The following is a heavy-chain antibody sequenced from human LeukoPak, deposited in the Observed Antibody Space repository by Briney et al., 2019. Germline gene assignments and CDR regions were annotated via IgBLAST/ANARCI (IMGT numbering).Heavy chain of an antibody. CDR2: INHSGST. J-gene: IGHJ4*02. CDR1: GGSFSGYY. V-gene: IGHV4-34*01. D-gene: IGHD3-10*01. CDR3: ARVGSGSYYPYYFDY. Sequence: SETLSLTCAVYGGSFSGYYWSWIRQPPGKGLEWIGEINHSGSTNYNPSLKSRVTISVDTSKNQFSLKLSSVTAADTAVYYCARVGSGSYYPYYFDYWGQGTLVTVSS.